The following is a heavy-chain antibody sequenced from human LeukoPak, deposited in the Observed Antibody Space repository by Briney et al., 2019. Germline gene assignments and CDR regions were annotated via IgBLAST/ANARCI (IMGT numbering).Heavy chain of an antibody. CDR1: GFIINNIY. CDR3: ARDLVSGPPGDY. CDR2: TFIDHNT. Sequence: PGGSLRLSCAASGFIINNIYMTWVRQAPGKGLEWVAVTFIDHNTHYADSVRGRFTVSRDNSQNTIYLQMNSLRVEDTAVYYCARDLVSGPPGDYWGQGTLVTVSS. J-gene: IGHJ4*02. D-gene: IGHD2-15*01. V-gene: IGHV3-66*01.